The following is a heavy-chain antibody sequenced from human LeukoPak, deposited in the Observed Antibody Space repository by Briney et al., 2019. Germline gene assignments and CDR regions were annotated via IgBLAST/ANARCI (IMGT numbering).Heavy chain of an antibody. CDR3: ARAGGYSGYWGL. D-gene: IGHD3-22*01. J-gene: IGHJ4*02. CDR1: GGSHGGYY. Sequence: SETLSLTRTVSGGSHGGYYWGWLRQPPGKGLEGVGYTYSSGSTNYHPSLKSRVTISVATSKTPYSLKLTSVTAAATAVYYCARAGGYSGYWGLWGQGTLVTVSS. V-gene: IGHV4-59*01. CDR2: TYSSGST.